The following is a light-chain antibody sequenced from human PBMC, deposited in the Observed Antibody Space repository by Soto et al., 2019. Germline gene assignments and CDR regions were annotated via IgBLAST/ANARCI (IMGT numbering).Light chain of an antibody. CDR1: SSNIGAGYD. V-gene: IGLV1-40*01. CDR3: QSYDSSLSGWV. J-gene: IGLJ3*02. Sequence: QSVLTQPPSVSGAPGQRVTISCTGSSSNIGAGYDVHWYQQLPGTAPKLLIYGNSNRPSGVPDRFSGSKSGTSASLAITGIQAEDEADYYCQSYDSSLSGWVLGGGTKRTVL. CDR2: GNS.